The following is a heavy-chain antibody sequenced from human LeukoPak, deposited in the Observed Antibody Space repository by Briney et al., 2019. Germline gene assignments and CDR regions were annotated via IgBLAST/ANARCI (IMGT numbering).Heavy chain of an antibody. V-gene: IGHV3-15*01. CDR3: TTDGYYYDSSGYDPFDY. Sequence: PGGSLRLSCAASGFTFSNAWMSWLRHAPGKGLEWVGRIKSKTGGGITDSAAPVTGTLTISRDDSKNTPYLKMSSLKTGDTAVYYCTTDGYYYDSSGYDPFDYWGQGTLVTVSS. J-gene: IGHJ4*02. CDR2: IKSKTGGGIT. CDR1: GFTFSNAW. D-gene: IGHD3-22*01.